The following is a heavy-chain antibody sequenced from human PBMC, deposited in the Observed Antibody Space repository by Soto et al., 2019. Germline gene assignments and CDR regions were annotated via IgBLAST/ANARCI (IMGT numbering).Heavy chain of an antibody. Sequence: GESLKIACKGSGYIFTSYWISGVRQMPGKGLEWMGRIDPSDSYSDYSPSFQGHVTISADKSIITAYLQCSSLKASDTAMYYCARSRVWRNWFDPWGQGTLVTVSS. V-gene: IGHV5-10-1*01. CDR3: ARSRVWRNWFDP. CDR2: IDPSDSYS. CDR1: GYIFTSYW. D-gene: IGHD6-13*01. J-gene: IGHJ5*02.